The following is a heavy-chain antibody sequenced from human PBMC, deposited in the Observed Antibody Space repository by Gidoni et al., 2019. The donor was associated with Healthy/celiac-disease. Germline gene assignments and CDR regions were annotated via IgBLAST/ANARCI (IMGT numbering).Heavy chain of an antibody. CDR3: AGRNSGYDLFDY. J-gene: IGHJ4*02. CDR1: GYSISSGYY. V-gene: IGHV4-38-2*01. D-gene: IGHD5-12*01. Sequence: QVQLQESGPGLVKPSETLSLTCAVSGYSISSGYYWGWIRQPPGKGLEWIGSIYHSGSTYYNPSLKSRVTISVDTSKNQFSLKLSSVTAADTAVYYCAGRNSGYDLFDYWGQGTLVTVS. CDR2: IYHSGST.